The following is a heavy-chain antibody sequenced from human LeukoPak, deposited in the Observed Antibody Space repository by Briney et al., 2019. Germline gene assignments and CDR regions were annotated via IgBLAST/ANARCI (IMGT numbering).Heavy chain of an antibody. Sequence: GGSLRLSCAASGFTFSSYAMSWVRQAPGKGLEWVSTISGSGDYTYYADSVKGRFTISRDNSKNTLYLQMNSLRAEDTVVYYCAKVTYGSGTYGAFDSWGQGTLVTVSS. D-gene: IGHD3-10*01. CDR1: GFTFSSYA. V-gene: IGHV3-23*01. CDR2: ISGSGDYT. CDR3: AKVTYGSGTYGAFDS. J-gene: IGHJ4*02.